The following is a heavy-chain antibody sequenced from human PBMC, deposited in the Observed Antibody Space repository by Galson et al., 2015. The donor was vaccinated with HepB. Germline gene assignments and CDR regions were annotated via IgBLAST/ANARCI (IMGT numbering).Heavy chain of an antibody. CDR1: GYTFTSYG. D-gene: IGHD1-26*01. CDR2: ISAYNGNT. CDR3: AREDRKLLLSYYYGMDV. V-gene: IGHV1-18*01. J-gene: IGHJ6*02. Sequence: SVKVSCKASGYTFTSYGISWVRQAPGQGLEWMGWISAYNGNTNYAQKLQGRVTMTTDTSTSTAYMELSSLRSDDTAVYYCAREDRKLLLSYYYGMDVWGQGTTVTVSS.